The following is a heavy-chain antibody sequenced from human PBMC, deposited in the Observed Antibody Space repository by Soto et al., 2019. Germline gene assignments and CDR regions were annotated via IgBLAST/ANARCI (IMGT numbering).Heavy chain of an antibody. CDR2: IYPDDSDT. CDR3: ARGTYSSPRGGLDV. D-gene: IGHD4-4*01. J-gene: IGHJ6*02. CDR1: GFNFPTFW. Sequence: PXESLKISCKHSGFNFPTFWIAWVRQMPGKGLEWMGTIYPDDSDTRYSPSFQGQVTISDDKTNQTAYLQRGSLKASDSAWYYRARGTYSSPRGGLDVWVQGTP. V-gene: IGHV5-51*01.